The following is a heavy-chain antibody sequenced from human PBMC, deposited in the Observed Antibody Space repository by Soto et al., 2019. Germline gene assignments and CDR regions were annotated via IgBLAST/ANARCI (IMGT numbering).Heavy chain of an antibody. Sequence: PGGSLRLSCTVSGFTFSALAMYWVRQAPGKGLEWVALISYDGTNEDYAESVRGRFTISRDNSKNTLYLDMNSLSAEDSAVYFCAKGVVREPAYFDYWGQGTLVTVSS. J-gene: IGHJ4*02. CDR3: AKGVVREPAYFDY. V-gene: IGHV3-30*18. CDR2: ISYDGTNE. D-gene: IGHD3-10*01. CDR1: GFTFSALA.